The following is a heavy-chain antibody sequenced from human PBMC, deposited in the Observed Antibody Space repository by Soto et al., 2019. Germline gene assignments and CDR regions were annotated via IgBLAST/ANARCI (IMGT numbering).Heavy chain of an antibody. CDR3: ARSVAGLDY. D-gene: IGHD6-19*01. J-gene: IGHJ4*02. V-gene: IGHV4-34*01. Sequence: QVQLQQWGAGLLKPSETLSLTCAVYGGSFSDYYWSWIRQHPGKGLEWIGEINHSGSTNYNPSLKSRVTISVDTSKNQFSLKLSAVTAADTGVYYCARSVAGLDYWGQGTLVTVSS. CDR1: GGSFSDYY. CDR2: INHSGST.